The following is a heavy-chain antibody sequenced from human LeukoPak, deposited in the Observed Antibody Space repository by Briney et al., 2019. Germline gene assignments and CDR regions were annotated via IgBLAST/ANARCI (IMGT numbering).Heavy chain of an antibody. Sequence: GGSLRLSCAASGFTFSSYEMNWVRQAPGKGLEWVSYISSSGSTIDYADSVKGRFTISRDNAKNSLYLQMNGLRAEDTAVYYCAELGITMIGGVWGKGTTVTISS. CDR3: AELGITMIGGV. CDR1: GFTFSSYE. D-gene: IGHD3-10*02. V-gene: IGHV3-48*03. CDR2: ISSSGSTI. J-gene: IGHJ6*04.